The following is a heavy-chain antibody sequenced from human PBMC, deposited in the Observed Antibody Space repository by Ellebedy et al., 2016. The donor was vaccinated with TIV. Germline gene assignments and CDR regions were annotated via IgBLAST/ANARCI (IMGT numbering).Heavy chain of an antibody. V-gene: IGHV3-21*01. Sequence: GESLKISCAASGFTFSSYSMNWVRQAPGKGLEWVSPISSSSSYIYYADSVKGRFTISRDNAKNSLYLQMNSLRAEDTAVYYCARDLGPWRDYYYYGMDVWGQGTTVTVSS. J-gene: IGHJ6*02. CDR1: GFTFSSYS. D-gene: IGHD3-16*01. CDR2: ISSSSSYI. CDR3: ARDLGPWRDYYYYGMDV.